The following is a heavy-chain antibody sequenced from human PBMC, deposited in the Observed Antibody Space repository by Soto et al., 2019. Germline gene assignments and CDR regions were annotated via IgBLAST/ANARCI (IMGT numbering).Heavy chain of an antibody. CDR3: ARDLRRIATAGSELDW. V-gene: IGHV3-33*01. CDR1: GFTFSSYG. CDR2: VWYDGGHQ. J-gene: IGHJ4*02. Sequence: QVQVLESGGGVVQPGRSLRLSCAASGFTFSSYGMHWVRQAPGKGLEWVALVWYDGGHQYYTDSVKGRFTISRDNSKNTLYLQMNSLRAEDTAVYYCARDLRRIATAGSELDWWGQGTLVTVSS. D-gene: IGHD1-26*01.